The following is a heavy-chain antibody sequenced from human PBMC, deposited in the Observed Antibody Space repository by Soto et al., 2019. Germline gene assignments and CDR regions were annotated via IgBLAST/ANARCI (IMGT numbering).Heavy chain of an antibody. J-gene: IGHJ6*03. D-gene: IGHD5-12*01. CDR1: GYRFSDYY. V-gene: IGHV1-2*02. CDR2: MNPNSGDT. Sequence: QVQLVQSGAEVKKPGASVTVSCKASGYRFSDYYLHWVRQAPGQGAEWMGWMNPNSGDTKYAQEFKARVTMTRDTSVRTAFMELNWLKSDDTAVYYCARERGGATATLDYYYFYMDVWGIGTTVTVSS. CDR3: ARERGGATATLDYYYFYMDV.